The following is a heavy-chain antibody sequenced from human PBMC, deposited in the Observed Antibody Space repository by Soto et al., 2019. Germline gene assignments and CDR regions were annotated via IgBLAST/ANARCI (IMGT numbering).Heavy chain of an antibody. CDR1: GGSISSGSYF. Sequence: SETLSLTCTVSGGSISSGSYFWSWVRQRPGEGLEWIGNIYYTGITYYNLSLKSRVAISVDTSKNHFSLTLTSLTAADTAIYYCARVLITPSTHLYRWGQGTMVTVSS. J-gene: IGHJ5*02. CDR3: ARVLITPSTHLYR. V-gene: IGHV4-31*03. CDR2: IYYTGIT. D-gene: IGHD3-16*01.